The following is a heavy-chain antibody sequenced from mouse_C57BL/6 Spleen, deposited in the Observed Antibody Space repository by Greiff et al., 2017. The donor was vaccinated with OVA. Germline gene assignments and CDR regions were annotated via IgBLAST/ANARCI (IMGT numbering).Heavy chain of an antibody. CDR1: GFNIKDYY. Sequence: EVQLQQSGAELVRPGASVKLSCTASGFNIKDYYMHWVKQRPEQGLEWIGRIDPEDGDTEYAPKFQGKATMTADTSSNTAYLQLSSLTSEDTAVYYCTSYSNYVRFAYWGQGTLVTVSA. CDR3: TSYSNYVRFAY. D-gene: IGHD2-5*01. CDR2: IDPEDGDT. J-gene: IGHJ3*01. V-gene: IGHV14-1*01.